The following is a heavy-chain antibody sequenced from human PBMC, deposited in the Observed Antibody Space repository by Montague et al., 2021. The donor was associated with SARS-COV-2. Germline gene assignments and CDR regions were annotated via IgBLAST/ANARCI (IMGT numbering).Heavy chain of an antibody. CDR2: INHSGST. V-gene: IGHV4-34*01. J-gene: IGHJ4*02. D-gene: IGHD3-10*01. CDR1: GGSFSGYN. CDR3: ARGARQGYGFRLGSFDY. Sequence: SETLSLTCAVYGGSFSGYNWNWIRQPPGKGLEWNGEINHSGSTNYNPSLKSRVTMSVDTSKNQFYLKLSSVTAADTAVYYCARGARQGYGFRLGSFDYWGQGTLVTVSS.